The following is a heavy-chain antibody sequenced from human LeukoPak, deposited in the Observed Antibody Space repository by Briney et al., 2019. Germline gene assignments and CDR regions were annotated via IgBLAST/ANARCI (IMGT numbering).Heavy chain of an antibody. J-gene: IGHJ4*02. CDR3: VTDGADYYDSTGYPIYFDY. Sequence: GGSLRLSCAASGFNFSSYSMNWVRQAPGKGLEWVSCISSSSSHIYYADSVKGRFTISRDNAKNSLYLQTNSLRAEDTAVYYCVTDGADYYDSTGYPIYFDYWGQGTLVTVSS. CDR2: ISSSSSHI. V-gene: IGHV3-21*01. CDR1: GFNFSSYS. D-gene: IGHD3-22*01.